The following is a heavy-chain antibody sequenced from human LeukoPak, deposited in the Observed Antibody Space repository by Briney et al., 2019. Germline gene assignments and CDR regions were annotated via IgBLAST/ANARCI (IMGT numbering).Heavy chain of an antibody. CDR1: GCTVSSNY. CDR3: ARAPKNYDSSGYLDY. V-gene: IGHV3-66*01. D-gene: IGHD3-22*01. CDR2: IYSGGST. Sequence: GGSLRLSCAASGCTVSSNYMSWVRQAPGKGLEWVSVIYSGGSTYYADSVKGRFTISRDNSKNTLYLQMNSLRAEDTAVYYCARAPKNYDSSGYLDYWGQGTLVTVSS. J-gene: IGHJ4*02.